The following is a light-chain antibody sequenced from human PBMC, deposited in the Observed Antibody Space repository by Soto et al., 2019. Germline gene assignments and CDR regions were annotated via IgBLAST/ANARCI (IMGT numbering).Light chain of an antibody. V-gene: IGLV2-8*01. J-gene: IGLJ1*01. CDR3: SSYAGSNNSYV. CDR1: SSDVGGYNY. CDR2: EVS. Sequence: QSALTQPPSASGSPGQSVTISCTGTSSDVGGYNYVSWYQQHPGKAPKLMIYEVSKRPSGVPDRFSGSKSGNTASLTVSGLQAEDEADYYCSSYAGSNNSYVFGTGPKVTVL.